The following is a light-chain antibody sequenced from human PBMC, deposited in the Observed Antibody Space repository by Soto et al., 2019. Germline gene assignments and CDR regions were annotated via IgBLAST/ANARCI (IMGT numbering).Light chain of an antibody. CDR3: QQYGSSPPMYT. Sequence: EIVLTQSPGTLSLSPGERATLSCKASQSDSSSYLAWYQQKPGQAPRLLIYGASSRATGIPDRFSGSGSGTDFTLTISRLEPEDFAVYYCQQYGSSPPMYTFGQGTKLEIK. J-gene: IGKJ2*01. V-gene: IGKV3-20*01. CDR1: QSDSSSY. CDR2: GAS.